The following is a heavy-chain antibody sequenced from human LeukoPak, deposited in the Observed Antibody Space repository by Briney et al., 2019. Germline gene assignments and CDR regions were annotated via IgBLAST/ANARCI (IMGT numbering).Heavy chain of an antibody. D-gene: IGHD3-3*01. Sequence: QPGGSPRLSCAASGFTFSGYWMSCVRQAPGKGLEWVANIKQDGSEKYYVDSVKGRFTISRDNAKNSLYLQMNSLRAEDTAVYYCARGPPHLYITIFGVVNPRFDYWGQGTLVTVSS. V-gene: IGHV3-7*01. CDR1: GFTFSGYW. CDR3: ARGPPHLYITIFGVVNPRFDY. J-gene: IGHJ4*02. CDR2: IKQDGSEK.